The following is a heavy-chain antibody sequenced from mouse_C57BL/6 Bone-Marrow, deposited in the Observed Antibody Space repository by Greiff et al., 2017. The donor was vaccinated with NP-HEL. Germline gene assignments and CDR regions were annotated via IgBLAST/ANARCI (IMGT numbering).Heavy chain of an antibody. CDR2: IWSGGST. Sequence: QVQLQQSGPGLVQPSQSLSITCTVSGFSLTSYGVHWVRQSPGKGLEWLGVIWSGGSTDYNAAFISRLSISKDNSKSQVFFKMNSLQADDTAIYYCARNWYYGSSYSAWFAYWGQGTLVTVSA. CDR3: ARNWYYGSSYSAWFAY. J-gene: IGHJ3*01. D-gene: IGHD1-1*01. V-gene: IGHV2-2*01. CDR1: GFSLTSYG.